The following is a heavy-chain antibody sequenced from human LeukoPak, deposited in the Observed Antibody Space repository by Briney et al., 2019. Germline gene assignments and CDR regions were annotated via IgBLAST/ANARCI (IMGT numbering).Heavy chain of an antibody. CDR1: GYTFASYW. D-gene: IGHD3-22*01. V-gene: IGHV5-51*01. CDR2: IYPSDSNT. Sequence: GEPLRISCKGSGYTFASYWIGWVRQMPGKGLEWMGFIYPSDSNTRYSPSFQGQVTISADKSISTAFLQWSSLKASDTAMYYCATTYYFDSTFMDAWGQGTTVTVSS. J-gene: IGHJ6*02. CDR3: ATTYYFDSTFMDA.